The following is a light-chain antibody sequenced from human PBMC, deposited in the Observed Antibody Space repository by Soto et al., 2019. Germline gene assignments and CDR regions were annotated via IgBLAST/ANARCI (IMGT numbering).Light chain of an antibody. V-gene: IGLV4-60*02. J-gene: IGLJ3*02. CDR1: SGHSTYI. CDR3: ETWYSNTHKV. CDR2: LDRSGSY. Sequence: QLVLTHSSSASASLGSSVKLTCILSSGHSTYIIAWHQQQPGKAPRFLMTLDRSGSYNRGSGVPDRFSGSSSGADRYLTISNLQFEDEGDYYCETWYSNTHKVFGGGTKVTVL.